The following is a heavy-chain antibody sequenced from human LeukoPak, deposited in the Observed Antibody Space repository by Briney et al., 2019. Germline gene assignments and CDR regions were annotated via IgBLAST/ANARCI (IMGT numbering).Heavy chain of an antibody. Sequence: ASVKVSCKVSGYTLTELSIHWVRQAPGKGLEWMGGFDPEDGETTYAQKFQGRVTMTEDTSTDTAYMELSSLRSEDTAVYYCATVAGRTYYDILTGPFDYWGQGTLVTVSS. V-gene: IGHV1-24*01. CDR3: ATVAGRTYYDILTGPFDY. D-gene: IGHD3-9*01. CDR1: GYTLTELS. J-gene: IGHJ4*02. CDR2: FDPEDGET.